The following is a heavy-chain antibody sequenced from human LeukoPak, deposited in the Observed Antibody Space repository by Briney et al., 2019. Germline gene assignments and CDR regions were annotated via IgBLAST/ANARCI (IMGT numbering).Heavy chain of an antibody. CDR3: ARDGRAGSLFAY. CDR1: GGSISGYY. Sequence: SETLSLTCTVAGGSISGYYWSWVRQPPGKGLEWVGYISYSGSTNYNPSLKSRVTISVDTSKNQFSLKLSSVTAADTAIYYCARDGRAGSLFAYWGQGTLVTVSS. V-gene: IGHV4-59*01. D-gene: IGHD6-19*01. CDR2: ISYSGST. J-gene: IGHJ4*02.